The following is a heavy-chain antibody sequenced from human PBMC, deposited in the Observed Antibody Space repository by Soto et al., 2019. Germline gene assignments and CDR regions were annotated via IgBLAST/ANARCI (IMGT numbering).Heavy chain of an antibody. CDR1: GFTFSSYA. CDR2: ISGSGGST. V-gene: IGHV3-23*01. Sequence: GGSLRLSCAASGFTFSSYAMSWVRQAPGKGLEWVSAISGSGGSTYYADSVKGRFTISRDNSKNTLYLQMNSLRAEDTAVYYCAKEGPYGSGSYYPCWGMDVWGKGTTVTVSS. D-gene: IGHD3-10*01. CDR3: AKEGPYGSGSYYPCWGMDV. J-gene: IGHJ6*03.